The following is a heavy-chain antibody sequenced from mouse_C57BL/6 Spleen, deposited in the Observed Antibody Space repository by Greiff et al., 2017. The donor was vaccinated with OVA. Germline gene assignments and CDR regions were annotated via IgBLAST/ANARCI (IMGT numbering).Heavy chain of an antibody. J-gene: IGHJ2*01. D-gene: IGHD1-1*01. CDR1: GYAFSSSW. Sequence: VQLQQSGPELVKPGASVKLSCKASGYAFSSSWMNWVKQRPGKGLEWIGRIYPGGGNTNYNEKFKGKATLTADKSSSTAYMQLSSLTSEDSAVYFGARAGGYYCGSSYSDYWGQGTTLTVSS. CDR3: ARAGGYYCGSSYSDY. CDR2: IYPGGGNT. V-gene: IGHV1-82*01.